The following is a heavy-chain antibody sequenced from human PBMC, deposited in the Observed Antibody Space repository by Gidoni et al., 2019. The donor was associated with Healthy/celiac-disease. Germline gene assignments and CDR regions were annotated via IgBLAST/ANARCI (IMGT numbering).Heavy chain of an antibody. CDR1: GFTFSSYA. Sequence: EVQLLESGGGLVQPGGSLRLSCAASGFTFSSYAMSWVRQAPGKGLEWVSAISGSGGSTYYADSVKGRFTISRDNSKNTLYLQMNSLRAEDTAVYYCAKDSGSAAAGTFFSLYPPGDGMDVWGQGTTVTVSS. CDR3: AKDSGSAAAGTFFSLYPPGDGMDV. V-gene: IGHV3-23*01. J-gene: IGHJ6*02. CDR2: ISGSGGST. D-gene: IGHD6-13*01.